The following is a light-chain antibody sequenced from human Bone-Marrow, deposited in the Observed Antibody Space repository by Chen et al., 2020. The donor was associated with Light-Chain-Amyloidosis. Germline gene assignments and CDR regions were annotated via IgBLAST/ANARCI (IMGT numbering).Light chain of an antibody. CDR3: ATWDDSLSGWV. Sequence: QSVLTQPPSASGTPGQRVTISCSGSSSNIGSNYVIWYQQLPGTAPKLLLYKSNERTSGVPERVSGSKSGSSASLAISGLRSEDEADYYCATWDDSLSGWVFGGGTKLTVL. V-gene: IGLV1-47*01. CDR1: SSNIGSNY. J-gene: IGLJ3*02. CDR2: KSN.